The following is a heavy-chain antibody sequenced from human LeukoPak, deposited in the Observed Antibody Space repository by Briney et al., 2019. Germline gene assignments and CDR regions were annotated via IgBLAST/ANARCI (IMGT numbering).Heavy chain of an antibody. D-gene: IGHD6-19*01. V-gene: IGHV1-18*01. CDR2: ISAYNGNT. Sequence: ASVKVSCMASGYTFTSYGISWVRQAPGQGLEWMGWISAYNGNTNYAQKLQGRVTMTTDTSTSTAYMELRSLRSDDTAVYYCARDTPNSSGWPHYYYYGMDVWGQGTTVTVSS. CDR3: ARDTPNSSGWPHYYYYGMDV. J-gene: IGHJ6*02. CDR1: GYTFTSYG.